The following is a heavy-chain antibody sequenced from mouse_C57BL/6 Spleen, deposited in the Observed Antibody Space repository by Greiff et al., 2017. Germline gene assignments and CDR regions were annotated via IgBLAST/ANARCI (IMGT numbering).Heavy chain of an antibody. D-gene: IGHD1-1*01. J-gene: IGHJ2*01. CDR1: GYSFTDYN. CDR3: YYYGSSQYYFDY. Sequence: EVQLVESGPELVKPGASVKISCKASGYSFTDYNMNWVKQSNGKSLEWIGVINPNYGTTSYNQKFKGKATLTVDQSSSTAYMQLNSLTSEDSAVYSCYYYGSSQYYFDYWGQGTTLTVSS. V-gene: IGHV1-39*01. CDR2: INPNYGTT.